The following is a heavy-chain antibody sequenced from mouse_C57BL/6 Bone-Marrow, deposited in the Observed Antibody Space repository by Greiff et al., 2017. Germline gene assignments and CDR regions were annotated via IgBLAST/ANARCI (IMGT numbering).Heavy chain of an antibody. CDR3: SEDSAVYYCAFYYSNYAYAMDY. CDR1: YTFSRRVH. CDR2: GQGLEWIG. J-gene: IGHJ4*01. Sequence: QVQLQQSGPELARPWASVKISCQAFYTFSRRVHFAIRDTNYWMQWVKQRPGQGLEWIGAIYPGNGDTSYNQKFTGKATLTADIASSTAYMQLSSRTSEDSAVYYCAFYYSNYAYAMDYWGQGTSVTVSS. V-gene: IGHV1-87*01. D-gene: IGHD2-5*01.